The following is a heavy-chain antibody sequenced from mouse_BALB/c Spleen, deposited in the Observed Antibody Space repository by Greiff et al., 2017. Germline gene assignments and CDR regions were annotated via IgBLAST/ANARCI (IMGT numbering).Heavy chain of an antibody. J-gene: IGHJ1*01. CDR1: GFTFSSFG. V-gene: IGHV5-17*02. Sequence: EVMLLESGGGLVQPGGSRKLSCAASGFTFSSFGMHWVRQAPEKGLEWVAYISSGSSTIYYADTVKGRFTISRDNPKNTLFLQMTSLRSEDTAMYYCARSGYGNYWYFDVWGAGTTVTVSS. CDR2: ISSGSSTI. D-gene: IGHD2-10*02. CDR3: ARSGYGNYWYFDV.